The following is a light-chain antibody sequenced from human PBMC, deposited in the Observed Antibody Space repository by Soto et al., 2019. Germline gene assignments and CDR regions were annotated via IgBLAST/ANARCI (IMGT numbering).Light chain of an antibody. V-gene: IGLV2-23*01. Sequence: QPVLTQPASVSGSPGQSITISCTGTSSDVGSSNLVSWYQQHPGKAPKLMIYEGSKRPSGVSDRFSGSKTGNTASLTISGLQAEDEGDYYCCSYAGSSTWVFGGGTKLTVL. CDR3: CSYAGSSTWV. J-gene: IGLJ3*02. CDR2: EGS. CDR1: SSDVGSSNL.